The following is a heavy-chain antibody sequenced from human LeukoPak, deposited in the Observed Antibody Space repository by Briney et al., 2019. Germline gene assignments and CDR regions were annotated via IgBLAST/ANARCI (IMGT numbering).Heavy chain of an antibody. Sequence: PSETLSLTCAVYGESFSGYYWSWIRQPPGKGLEWIGEINHSGSTNYNPSLKSRVTISVDTSKNQFSLKLSSVTAADTAVYYCARGLGGWFGELLDYWGQGTLVTVSS. D-gene: IGHD3-10*01. CDR1: GESFSGYY. V-gene: IGHV4-34*01. J-gene: IGHJ4*02. CDR3: ARGLGGWFGELLDY. CDR2: INHSGST.